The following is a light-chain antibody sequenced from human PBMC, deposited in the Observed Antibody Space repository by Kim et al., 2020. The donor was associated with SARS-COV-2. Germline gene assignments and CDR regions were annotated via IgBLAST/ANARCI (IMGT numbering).Light chain of an antibody. Sequence: SPGQHATLSCRASRRVTSNSLASYQQKPGQAPRLLIYIPSSRATGIPDRFSGSGSGTEFTLTLSRLEPEDFAVYYCHQYGSPPSTFGQGTRLEIK. J-gene: IGKJ5*01. CDR3: HQYGSPPST. CDR1: RRVTSNS. V-gene: IGKV3-20*01. CDR2: IPS.